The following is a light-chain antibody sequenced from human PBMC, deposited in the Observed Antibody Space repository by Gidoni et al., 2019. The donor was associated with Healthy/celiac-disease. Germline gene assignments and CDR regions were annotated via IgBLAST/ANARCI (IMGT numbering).Light chain of an antibody. CDR2: AAS. CDR3: QQSYSTPRVT. J-gene: IGKJ2*01. Sequence: IPLTQSPSSLSASVGDRVTITCRASQSISSYLNWYQQKPGKAPKLLIYAASSLQSGVPSRCSGSGSGTDFTLTISRLQPEDFATYDCQQSYSTPRVTFGQGTKLEIK. CDR1: QSISSY. V-gene: IGKV1-39*01.